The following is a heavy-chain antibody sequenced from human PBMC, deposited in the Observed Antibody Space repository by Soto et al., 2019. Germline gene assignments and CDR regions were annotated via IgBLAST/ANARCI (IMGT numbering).Heavy chain of an antibody. CDR1: GYTFTSYA. Sequence: QVQLVQSGAEEKKPGASVKVSCKASGYTFTSYAMHWVRQAPGQRIEWMGWINAGNGNTKYSQKCPGKVPLPRSTSASTADMEMSSLTSEDTAVYYCARDPYYGAYGTSPADDYWGQGTLVTVSS. V-gene: IGHV1-3*05. J-gene: IGHJ4*02. CDR3: ARDPYYGAYGTSPADDY. CDR2: INAGNGNT. D-gene: IGHD4-17*01.